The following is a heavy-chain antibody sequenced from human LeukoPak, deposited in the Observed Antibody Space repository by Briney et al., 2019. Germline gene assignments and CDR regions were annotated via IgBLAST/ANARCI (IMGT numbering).Heavy chain of an antibody. V-gene: IGHV4-59*01. CDR1: GGSISSYY. CDR3: ARAPFWGSGMDV. J-gene: IGHJ6*02. Sequence: PSETLCLTCTVSGGSISSYYWSWIRQPPGEGLEWIGYIYYSGSTNYNPSLKSRVTISVDTSKNQFSLKLSSVTAADTAVYYCARAPFWGSGMDVWGQGTTVTVSS. CDR2: IYYSGST. D-gene: IGHD3-16*01.